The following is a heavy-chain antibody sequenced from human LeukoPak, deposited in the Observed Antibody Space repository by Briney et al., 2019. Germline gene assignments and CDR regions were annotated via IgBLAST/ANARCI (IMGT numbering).Heavy chain of an antibody. J-gene: IGHJ4*02. D-gene: IGHD1-1*01. CDR1: GFTFSSYW. CDR3: ARDPGITMERTDY. V-gene: IGHV3-7*01. Sequence: GGSLRLSCAASGFTFSSYWMSWVRQAPGKGLEWVANIRHDGSEKYYVDSVKGRFTISRDNAKNSLYLQMNSLRVEDTAVYYCARDPGITMERTDYWGQGTLVTVSS. CDR2: IRHDGSEK.